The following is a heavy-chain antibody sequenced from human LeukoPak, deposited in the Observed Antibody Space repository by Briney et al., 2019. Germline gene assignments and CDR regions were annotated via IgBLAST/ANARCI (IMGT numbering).Heavy chain of an antibody. Sequence: PSETLSLTCTVSGGSISSSSYYWGWIRQPPGKGLEWIGYIYYSGSTNYNPSLKSRVTILVDTSKNQFSLKLSSVTAADTAVYYCARVADFPDWFDPWGQGTLVTVSS. CDR1: GGSISSSSYY. D-gene: IGHD3-3*01. CDR3: ARVADFPDWFDP. J-gene: IGHJ5*02. V-gene: IGHV4-61*05. CDR2: IYYSGST.